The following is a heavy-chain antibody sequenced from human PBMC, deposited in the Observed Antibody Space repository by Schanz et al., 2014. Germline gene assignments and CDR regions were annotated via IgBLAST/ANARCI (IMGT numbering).Heavy chain of an antibody. D-gene: IGHD6-13*01. V-gene: IGHV3-15*01. J-gene: IGHJ5*02. CDR1: GLTFTSAW. CDR2: IKGKTDGGTA. Sequence: EVQLVESGGGLVKPGGSLRLSCATSGLTFTSAWMSWVRQAPGKGLEWVGRIKGKTDGGTADYAAPMKGRFTISREDSKNKLFLQMNSLKIEDTAVYYCATASSPVREAGAGSSFHLWGQGTLVTVSP. CDR3: ATASSPVREAGAGSSFHL.